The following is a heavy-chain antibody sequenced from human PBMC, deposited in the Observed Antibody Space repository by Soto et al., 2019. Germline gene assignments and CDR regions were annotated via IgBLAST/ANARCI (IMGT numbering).Heavy chain of an antibody. CDR3: ASNFVVVTASRGYYYGMDV. V-gene: IGHV4-31*03. Sequence: SETLSLTCTVSGGSISSGGYYWSWIRQHPGKGLEWIGYIYYSGSTYYNPSLKSRVTTSVDTSKNQFSLKLSSVTAADTAVYYCASNFVVVTASRGYYYGMDVWGQGTTVTVSS. D-gene: IGHD2-21*02. J-gene: IGHJ6*02. CDR1: GGSISSGGYY. CDR2: IYYSGST.